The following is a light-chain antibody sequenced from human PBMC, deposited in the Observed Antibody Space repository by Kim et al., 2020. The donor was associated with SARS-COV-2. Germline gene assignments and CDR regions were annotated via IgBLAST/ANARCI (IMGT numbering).Light chain of an antibody. J-gene: IGLJ1*01. Sequence: SVAPGQTASITCAGDKVDTKYVCWYQQKPGQSPVLVMYQDKKRPSGIPERFSGSNSENTATLTISGTQAIDEADYYCQAWDSSSGVFGTGTKVTVL. V-gene: IGLV3-1*01. CDR2: QDK. CDR3: QAWDSSSGV. CDR1: KVDTKY.